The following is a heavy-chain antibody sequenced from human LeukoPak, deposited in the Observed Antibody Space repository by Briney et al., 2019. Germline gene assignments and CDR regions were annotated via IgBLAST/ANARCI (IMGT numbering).Heavy chain of an antibody. V-gene: IGHV4-39*01. CDR1: GDSISSSSYF. CDR3: ARHQRVQWPIHGKVDY. Sequence: SETQSLTCTVSGDSISSSSYFWGWIRQPPGKGLEWIGSLYYTGITHYNPSLKSRVTISVDTSKNQFSLRRSAVTATDTAVYYCARHQRVQWPIHGKVDYWGQETRV. J-gene: IGHJ4*02. D-gene: IGHD6-19*01. CDR2: LYYTGIT.